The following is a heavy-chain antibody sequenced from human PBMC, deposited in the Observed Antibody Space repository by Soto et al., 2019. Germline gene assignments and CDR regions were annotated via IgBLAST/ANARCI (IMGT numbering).Heavy chain of an antibody. CDR3: ARGNSIAVAGKER. CDR1: GDTITNYG. D-gene: IGHD6-19*01. V-gene: IGHV1-18*01. J-gene: IGHJ4*02. Sequence: QVQLVQSGGEVRKPGASVKVSCKASGDTITNYGISWVRQAPGQGLEWMGWISFYNGNTKYAQNLQGRVTLTTDTGTRTAYMELRSLRSADTGVYYLARGNSIAVAGKERWGQGTLVTVSS. CDR2: ISFYNGNT.